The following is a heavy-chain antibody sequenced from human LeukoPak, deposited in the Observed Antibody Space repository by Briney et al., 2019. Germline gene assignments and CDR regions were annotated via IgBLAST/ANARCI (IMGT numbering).Heavy chain of an antibody. CDR1: GYSFTSYG. D-gene: IGHD6-25*01. CDR2: ISAYNGDT. V-gene: IGHV1-18*01. CDR3: ARGMEIAASNWFDP. Sequence: SVKASCKASGYSFTSYGFNWVRQAPGRGLEWMGWISAYNGDTNYAQTFQGRVTLTTDTSTSTAYMELTSLRSGDTAVYYCARGMEIAASNWFDPWGQGTLVTVSS. J-gene: IGHJ5*02.